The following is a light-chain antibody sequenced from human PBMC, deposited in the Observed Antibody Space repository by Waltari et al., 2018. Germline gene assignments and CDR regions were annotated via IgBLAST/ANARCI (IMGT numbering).Light chain of an antibody. Sequence: DIVLTQSPATLPLSPGERATLSCRARQSVSSYLAWYQQKPGQAPRLRIYDASNRATGIPARFSGSGSGTDFTLTISSLEPEDCAVYYCQQGSNWPPTFGQGTKLEIK. CDR1: QSVSSY. V-gene: IGKV3-11*01. J-gene: IGKJ2*01. CDR3: QQGSNWPPT. CDR2: DAS.